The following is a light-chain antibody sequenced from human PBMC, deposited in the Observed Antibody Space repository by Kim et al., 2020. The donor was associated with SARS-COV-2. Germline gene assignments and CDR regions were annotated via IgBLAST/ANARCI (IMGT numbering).Light chain of an antibody. CDR1: QDIANS. J-gene: IGKJ1*01. CDR2: GAS. Sequence: DIQMTQSQSSLSASVGDRVTITCRASQDIANSLAWYQQKPGTVPKVLIYGASTLQSGVPSRFSGSGSGTEFTLTIGSLQTEDVATYYCQKYNSAPWTFGPGTKVDIK. CDR3: QKYNSAPWT. V-gene: IGKV1-27*01.